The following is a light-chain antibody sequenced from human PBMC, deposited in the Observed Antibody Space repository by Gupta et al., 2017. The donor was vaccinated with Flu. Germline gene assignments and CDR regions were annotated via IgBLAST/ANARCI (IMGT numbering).Light chain of an antibody. V-gene: IGKV1-39*01. J-gene: IGKJ1*01. Sequence: PSSRSASVGDRVTITVRASQSISTYLNWYQQKPGKAPKLLIYAASSLQSGVPSRFSGSGSGTDFTLTLSRLQPEDFATYYCQQSYINPRTFGEGTKVEIK. CDR2: AAS. CDR3: QQSYINPRT. CDR1: QSISTY.